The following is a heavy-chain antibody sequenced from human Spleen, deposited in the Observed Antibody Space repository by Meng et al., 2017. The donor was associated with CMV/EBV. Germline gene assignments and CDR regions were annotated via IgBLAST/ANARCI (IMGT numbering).Heavy chain of an antibody. J-gene: IGHJ4*02. CDR2: INSDDNST. D-gene: IGHD6-19*01. CDR3: ARNSGWDLPDY. V-gene: IGHV3-74*01. CDR1: GFTFSSYW. Sequence: SCAASGFTFSSYWMHWVRQAPGKGLMWVSRINSDDNSTRYADSVKGRFTASRDNAKNTLYLQMNSLRAEDTAVYYCARNSGWDLPDYWGQGTLVTVSS.